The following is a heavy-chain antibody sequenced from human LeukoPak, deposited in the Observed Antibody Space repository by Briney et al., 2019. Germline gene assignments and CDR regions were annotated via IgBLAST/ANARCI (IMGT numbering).Heavy chain of an antibody. D-gene: IGHD6-13*01. Sequence: GGSLRLSCAASGFTFSSYTMNWVRQAPGKGLEWVSSISSSSSYIYYADSVKGRFTISRDNAKNSLYLQMNSLRAEDTAVYYCARDEDRAAAGRWGQGTLVTVSS. CDR3: ARDEDRAAAGR. V-gene: IGHV3-21*01. CDR2: ISSSSSYI. J-gene: IGHJ4*02. CDR1: GFTFSSYT.